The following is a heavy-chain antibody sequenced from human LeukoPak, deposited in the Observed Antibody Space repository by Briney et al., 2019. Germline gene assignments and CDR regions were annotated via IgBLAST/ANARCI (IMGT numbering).Heavy chain of an antibody. CDR1: GYTFINQA. CDR2: ISPFNCKT. CDR3: ARGGSGSYFDY. D-gene: IGHD3-10*01. Sequence: ASVKVSCKASGYTFINQAISWVRQAPGQGLEWVGWISPFNCKTDYAQKFQDRVTMPTHTSTTTAYLDLRSLTPGDTALYYCARGGSGSYFDYWGQGTLVTVSS. J-gene: IGHJ4*02. V-gene: IGHV1-18*01.